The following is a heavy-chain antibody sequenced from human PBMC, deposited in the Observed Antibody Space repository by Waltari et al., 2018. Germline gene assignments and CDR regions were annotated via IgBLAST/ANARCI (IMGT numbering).Heavy chain of an antibody. CDR3: ARWDSPGRYFGD. CDR1: GGSIYNYF. J-gene: IGHJ4*02. V-gene: IGHV4-59*08. D-gene: IGHD1-20*01. CDR2: IRHTGIT. Sequence: QVQLQESGPGLVKPSETLSLTCSVPGGSIYNYFWNWIRQPPGKGLQWIGYIRHTGITKSNPSLKSRVTMAVDTSKSQISLTLTSVSATDTAVYFCARWDSPGRYFGDWGQGTPVTVSS.